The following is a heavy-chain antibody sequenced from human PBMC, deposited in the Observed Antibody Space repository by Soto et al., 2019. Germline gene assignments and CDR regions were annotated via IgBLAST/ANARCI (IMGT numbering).Heavy chain of an antibody. Sequence: QVQLVQSGAEVKKPGSSVKVSCKASGGTFSSYAISWVRQAPGQGLEWMGGIIPIFGTANYAQKFQGRVTITADESTGTAYMELSSLRSEDTAVYYCAREECSGGSCYSGYYYYGMDVWGQGTTVTVSS. V-gene: IGHV1-69*01. D-gene: IGHD2-15*01. J-gene: IGHJ6*02. CDR2: IIPIFGTA. CDR1: GGTFSSYA. CDR3: AREECSGGSCYSGYYYYGMDV.